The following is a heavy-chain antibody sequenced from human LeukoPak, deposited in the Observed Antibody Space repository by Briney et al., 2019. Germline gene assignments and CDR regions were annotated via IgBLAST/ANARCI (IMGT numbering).Heavy chain of an antibody. CDR1: GYRFSTFG. V-gene: IGHV1-18*04. Sequence: ASVKVSCTASGYRFSTFGITWVRQAPGQGLEWMGWISGYNGNTNYAEKFQGRVTMTIDTSTTTTYMELRSLRSDDTAVYYCARYSGTFYFDYWGQGALVTVSS. D-gene: IGHD1-26*01. CDR2: ISGYNGNT. J-gene: IGHJ4*02. CDR3: ARYSGTFYFDY.